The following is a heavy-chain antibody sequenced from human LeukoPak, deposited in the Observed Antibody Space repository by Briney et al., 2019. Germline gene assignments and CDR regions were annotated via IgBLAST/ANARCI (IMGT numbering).Heavy chain of an antibody. CDR2: INHSGST. V-gene: IGHV4-39*07. D-gene: IGHD3-10*01. J-gene: IGHJ6*03. CDR1: GGSISSSSYY. Sequence: SETLSLTCTVPGGSISSSSYYWSWIRQPPGKGLEWIGEINHSGSTNYNPSPKSRVTISVDTSKNQFSLKLSSATAADTAVYYCARRVGYYGSGSFLSYYYYYYMDVWGKGTTVTISS. CDR3: ARRVGYYGSGSFLSYYYYYYMDV.